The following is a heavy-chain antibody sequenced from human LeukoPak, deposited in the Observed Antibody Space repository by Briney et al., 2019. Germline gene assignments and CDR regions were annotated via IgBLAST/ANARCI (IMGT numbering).Heavy chain of an antibody. J-gene: IGHJ4*02. CDR3: AKLAKYFYGWETYYFFEH. CDR1: GFSFTTYW. D-gene: IGHD3-10*01. CDR2: INQDGTEK. Sequence: PGGSLRLSCAASGFSFTTYWMSWVRQAPGKGLEWVDNINQDGTEKYYVDSVKGRFTISRDNAKNSLYLQMNSLRVEDTAVYYCAKLAKYFYGWETYYFFEHWGQGTPVTASS. V-gene: IGHV3-7*01.